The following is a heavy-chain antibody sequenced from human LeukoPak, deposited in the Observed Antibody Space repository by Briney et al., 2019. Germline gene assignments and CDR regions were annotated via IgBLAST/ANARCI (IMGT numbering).Heavy chain of an antibody. CDR1: GGSISSSSYY. Sequence: KPSGTLSLTCTVSGGSISSSSYYWGWIRQPPGKGLEYIGRIYYSGSTYYNPSLTSRVTISVDTSKNQFSLKLSSVTAADTAVYYCARQYHTTMASFDSWGQGTLVTVSS. V-gene: IGHV4-39*01. J-gene: IGHJ4*01. D-gene: IGHD5-18*01. CDR2: IYYSGST. CDR3: ARQYHTTMASFDS.